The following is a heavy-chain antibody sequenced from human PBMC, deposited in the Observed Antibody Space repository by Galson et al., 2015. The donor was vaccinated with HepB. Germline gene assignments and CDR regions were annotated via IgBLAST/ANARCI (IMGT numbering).Heavy chain of an antibody. J-gene: IGHJ6*02. V-gene: IGHV3-48*03. Sequence: SLRLSCAASGFTFSSYEMNWVRQAPGKGLEWVSYISSSGSTIYYADSVKGRFTISRDNAKNSLYLQMNSLRAEDTAVYYCARAGQLVYYGMDVWGQGTTVTVSS. CDR3: ARAGQLVYYGMDV. CDR2: ISSSGSTI. CDR1: GFTFSSYE. D-gene: IGHD6-13*01.